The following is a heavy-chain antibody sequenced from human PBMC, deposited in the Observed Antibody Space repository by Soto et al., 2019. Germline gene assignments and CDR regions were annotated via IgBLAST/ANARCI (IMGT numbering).Heavy chain of an antibody. V-gene: IGHV3-72*01. CDR2: SRNRVNNFST. D-gene: IGHD2-15*01. Sequence: GGSLRLSCTVSAVSEFSFSDQYMDWVRQAPGKGLEWVGRSRNRVNNFSTAYAASVQGRFTISRDESKNTVYLQMHSLKTADTAVSYCSRVVPSAKSPDYWGQGTLVTVSS. CDR1: EFSFSDQY. J-gene: IGHJ4*02. CDR3: SRVVPSAKSPDY.